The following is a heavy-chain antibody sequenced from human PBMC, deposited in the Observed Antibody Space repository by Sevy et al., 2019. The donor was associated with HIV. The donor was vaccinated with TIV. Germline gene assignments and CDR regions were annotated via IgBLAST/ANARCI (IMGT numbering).Heavy chain of an antibody. CDR3: AHETFGRFES. J-gene: IGHJ4*02. Sequence: GRSLRLSCAASGFTFSANWINWVRQAPGKGLEWVANIKADGSDKHYVDSVEGRFTISRDNAKNLLFLQMNSLRVEDTAVYYCAHETFGRFESWGQGTLVTVSS. V-gene: IGHV3-7*01. D-gene: IGHD3-16*01. CDR2: IKADGSDK. CDR1: GFTFSANW.